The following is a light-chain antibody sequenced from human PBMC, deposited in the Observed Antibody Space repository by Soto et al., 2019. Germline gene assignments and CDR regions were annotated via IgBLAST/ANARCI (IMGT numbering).Light chain of an antibody. CDR2: GAS. Sequence: VLTQSPARLSLSPGERAALSCRASQSVSSSHLVWYQQKPGPAPRLLIYGASTRATGIPDRFSGSGSGTDLPLTIRRLEPEDFALYYCHQYGTSYTFGQGTKLEI. J-gene: IGKJ2*01. CDR3: HQYGTSYT. V-gene: IGKV3-20*01. CDR1: QSVSSSH.